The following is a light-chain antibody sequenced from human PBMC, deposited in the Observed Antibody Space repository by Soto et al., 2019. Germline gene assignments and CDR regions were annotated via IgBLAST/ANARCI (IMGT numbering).Light chain of an antibody. J-gene: IGLJ3*02. Sequence: QAVVTQPPSVSGAPGQKITISCTGGSSNIGAGFDVQWYQQLPGTAPKLLLYGNRNRPSGVPDRFSGSKSGTSASLAITGLQPEDEADYYCQSYDSRLSGWVFGGGTKLTVL. CDR1: SSNIGAGFD. V-gene: IGLV1-40*01. CDR3: QSYDSRLSGWV. CDR2: GNR.